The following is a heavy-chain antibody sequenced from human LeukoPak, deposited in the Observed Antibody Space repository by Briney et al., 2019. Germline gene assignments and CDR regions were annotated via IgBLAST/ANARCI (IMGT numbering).Heavy chain of an antibody. CDR2: IYYSGST. CDR1: GGSISSYY. Sequence: PSETLSLTCTVSGGSISSYYWSWIRQPPGKGLEWIGYIYYSGSTNYNPSLKSRVTISVDTSKNQFSLKLSSVTAADTAVYSCARVAGDYDILTGYTYFDYWGQGTLVTVSS. D-gene: IGHD3-9*01. J-gene: IGHJ4*02. CDR3: ARVAGDYDILTGYTYFDY. V-gene: IGHV4-59*01.